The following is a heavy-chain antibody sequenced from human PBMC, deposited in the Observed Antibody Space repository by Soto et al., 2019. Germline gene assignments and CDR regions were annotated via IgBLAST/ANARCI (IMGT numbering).Heavy chain of an antibody. Sequence: QVQLVESGGGVVQPGRSLRLSCAASGFTFSSYAMHWVRQAPGKGLEWVAVISYDGSNKYYEDSVKGRFTISRENSKNTLYQQMNSLRAEDTAVYYCARDIWGSSWGGDGMDVWGQGTTVTVSS. CDR1: GFTFSSYA. CDR3: ARDIWGSSWGGDGMDV. V-gene: IGHV3-30-3*01. J-gene: IGHJ6*02. D-gene: IGHD6-13*01. CDR2: ISYDGSNK.